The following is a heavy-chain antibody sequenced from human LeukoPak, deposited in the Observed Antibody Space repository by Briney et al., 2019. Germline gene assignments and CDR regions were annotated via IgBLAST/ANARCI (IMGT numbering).Heavy chain of an antibody. CDR3: ARFFSSGSCLLVDS. CDR2: IYYSGST. D-gene: IGHD1-26*01. J-gene: IGHJ4*02. CDR1: DGSISSYY. V-gene: IGHV4-59*08. Sequence: SETLSLTCTVSDGSISSYYWSWIRQPPGKGLEWIAYIYYSGSTNYNPSLKSRVTMSIDTSKNQFSLKPSSVTASDTAVYYCARFFSSGSCLLVDSWGRGTLVTVSS.